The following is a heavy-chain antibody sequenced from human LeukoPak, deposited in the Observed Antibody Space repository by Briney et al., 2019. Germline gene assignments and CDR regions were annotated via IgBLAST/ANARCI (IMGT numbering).Heavy chain of an antibody. D-gene: IGHD2/OR15-2a*01. J-gene: IGHJ6*03. CDR1: GGSISSYY. Sequence: SETLSLTCTVSGGSISSYYWSWLRQPPGKGLAWIGYIYYSGSTNYNPSLKSRVTISVDTSKNQFSLKLSSVTAADTAVYYCARDLSKANYYYYMDVWGKGTTVTVSS. CDR2: IYYSGST. V-gene: IGHV4-59*01. CDR3: ARDLSKANYYYYMDV.